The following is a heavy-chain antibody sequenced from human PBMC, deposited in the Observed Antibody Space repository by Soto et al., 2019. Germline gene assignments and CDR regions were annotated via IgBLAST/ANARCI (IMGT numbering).Heavy chain of an antibody. CDR2: ISVSDGSP. CDR1: GFVFSIYA. Sequence: WGSLRLSCSASGFVFSIYAMVWVRQAPGKGLEWVAYISVSDGSPYYADSVKGRFTISRDNSNNMLYLQMNSLRADDTDIYYCAKGSGSLPRNWFDPWGQGTQVTSPQ. J-gene: IGHJ5*02. CDR3: AKGSGSLPRNWFDP. D-gene: IGHD3-10*01. V-gene: IGHV3-23*01.